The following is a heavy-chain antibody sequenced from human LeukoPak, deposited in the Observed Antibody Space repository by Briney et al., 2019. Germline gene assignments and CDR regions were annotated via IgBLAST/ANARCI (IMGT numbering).Heavy chain of an antibody. CDR1: GGSISSYY. J-gene: IGHJ4*02. D-gene: IGHD4-11*01. Sequence: SETLSLTCTVSGGSISSYYWSWIRQPAGKGLEWIGRIYTSGSTNYNPSLKSRVTMSVDTSKNQFSLKLSSVTAADTAAYYCARDLPHSNYFDYWGQGTLVTVSS. CDR2: IYTSGST. CDR3: ARDLPHSNYFDY. V-gene: IGHV4-4*07.